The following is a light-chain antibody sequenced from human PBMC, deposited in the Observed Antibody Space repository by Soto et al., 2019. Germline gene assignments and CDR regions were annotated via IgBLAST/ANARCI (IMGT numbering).Light chain of an antibody. CDR2: GAS. J-gene: IGKJ1*01. Sequence: IVITQSPATLAVSPGERATLSCRASQSVSSNLAWYQQKPGQAPRLLIYGASTRATGIPARFSGSGSGTEFTLTISSLQSEDFAVYYCQQYNNWLWTFGQGTKVDI. CDR1: QSVSSN. CDR3: QQYNNWLWT. V-gene: IGKV3-15*01.